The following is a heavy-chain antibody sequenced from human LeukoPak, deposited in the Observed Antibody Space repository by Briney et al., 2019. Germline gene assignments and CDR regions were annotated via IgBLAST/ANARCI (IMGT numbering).Heavy chain of an antibody. Sequence: GGSLRLSCAASGFTFSSYAMHWVRQAPGKGLEWVAVIWYDGSNKYYADSVKGRFTISRDNSKNTLYLQMNSLRAEDTAVYYCARLGDAFDIWGQGTMVTVSS. D-gene: IGHD1-26*01. CDR1: GFTFSSYA. CDR3: ARLGDAFDI. CDR2: IWYDGSNK. V-gene: IGHV3-33*08. J-gene: IGHJ3*02.